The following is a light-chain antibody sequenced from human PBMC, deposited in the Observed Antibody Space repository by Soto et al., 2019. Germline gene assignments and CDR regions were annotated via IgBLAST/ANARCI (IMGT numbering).Light chain of an antibody. CDR3: QQYGSSPMYT. J-gene: IGKJ2*01. Sequence: EIVLTQSPGTLSLSPGERATLSCRASQSVSSSYFAWYQQKPGQAPRLLIYGASGRATGIPDRFSGSGSGTDFTITISRLETEDFAVYYCQQYGSSPMYTFGQGTKPEIK. V-gene: IGKV3-20*01. CDR2: GAS. CDR1: QSVSSSY.